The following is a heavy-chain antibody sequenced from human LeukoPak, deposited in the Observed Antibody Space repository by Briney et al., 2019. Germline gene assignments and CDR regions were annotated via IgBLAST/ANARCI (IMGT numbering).Heavy chain of an antibody. CDR2: ISSSSYI. J-gene: IGHJ1*01. CDR1: GFTFSSYS. V-gene: IGHV3-21*01. Sequence: PGGSLRLSCAASGFTFSSYSMNWVRQAPGKELEWVSSISSSSYIYYADSVKGRFTISRDNAKNSLYLQMNSLRAEDTAVYYCARGVFRYCGGDCYPTEYFQHWGQGTLVTVSS. D-gene: IGHD2-21*02. CDR3: ARGVFRYCGGDCYPTEYFQH.